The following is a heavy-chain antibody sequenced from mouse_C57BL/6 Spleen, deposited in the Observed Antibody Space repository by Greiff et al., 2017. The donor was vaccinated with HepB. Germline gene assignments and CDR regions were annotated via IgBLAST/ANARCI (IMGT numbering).Heavy chain of an antibody. Sequence: QVQLKESGAELARPGASVKLSCKASGYTFTSYGISWVKQRTGQGLEWIGEIYPRSGNTYYNEKFKGKATLTADKSSSTAYMELRSLTSEDSAVYFCAREKPSTVVADYYAMDYWGQGTSVTVSS. J-gene: IGHJ4*01. CDR1: GYTFTSYG. CDR3: AREKPSTVVADYYAMDY. D-gene: IGHD1-1*01. CDR2: IYPRSGNT. V-gene: IGHV1-81*01.